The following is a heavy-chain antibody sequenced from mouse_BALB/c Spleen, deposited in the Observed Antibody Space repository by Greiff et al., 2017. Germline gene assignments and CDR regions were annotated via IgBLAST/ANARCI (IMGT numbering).Heavy chain of an antibody. V-gene: IGHV1-69*02. CDR2: IDPSDSYT. Sequence: VQLQQPGAELVKPGASVKLSCKASGYTFTSYWMHWVKQRPGQGLEWIGEIDPSDSYTNYNQKFKGKATLTVDKSSSTAYMQLSSLTSEDSAVYYCARGRGNYDWFAYWGQGTLVTVSA. CDR3: ARGRGNYDWFAY. D-gene: IGHD2-1*01. CDR1: GYTFTSYW. J-gene: IGHJ3*01.